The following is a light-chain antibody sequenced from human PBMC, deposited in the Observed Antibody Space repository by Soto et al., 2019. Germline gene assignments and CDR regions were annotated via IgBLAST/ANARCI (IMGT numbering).Light chain of an antibody. Sequence: DIQMTQSPSTLSASVGDRVTITCRASQSISSWLAWYQQKPGKAPKLLISDASHLESGVPSRFKGSGSGTEVTLNIRSLQPGDFATYYCQKYSSYWTLGQGTKGEFK. CDR1: QSISSW. V-gene: IGKV1-5*01. J-gene: IGKJ1*01. CDR2: DAS. CDR3: QKYSSYWT.